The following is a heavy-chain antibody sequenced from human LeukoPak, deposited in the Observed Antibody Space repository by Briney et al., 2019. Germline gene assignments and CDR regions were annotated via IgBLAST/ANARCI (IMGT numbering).Heavy chain of an antibody. CDR3: AKEKQWLDSDAFDI. D-gene: IGHD6-19*01. V-gene: IGHV3-23*01. CDR1: GFTFSSYA. CDR2: ISGSGGST. J-gene: IGHJ3*02. Sequence: GGSLRLSCAASGFTFSSYAMSWVRQAPGKGLDWVSAISGSGGSTYYADSVRGRFTISRDNSTNTVFLQMNSLRAEDTAVYYCAKEKQWLDSDAFDIWGQGTMVTVSS.